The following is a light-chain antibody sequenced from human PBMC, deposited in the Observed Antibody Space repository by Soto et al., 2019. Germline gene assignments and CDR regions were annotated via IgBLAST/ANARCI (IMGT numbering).Light chain of an antibody. CDR3: LRDYNYPRT. CDR1: QGSRNG. V-gene: IGKV1-6*01. J-gene: IGKJ1*01. CDR2: AAS. Sequence: AIQMTQSPSSLSASVGDRVTITCRASQGSRNGLGWYQQKPGKAPKLLIYAASTLRSGVPSRFSGSGSGTDFTITISSLQPEDFATYYCLRDYNYPRTFGQGTKVEIK.